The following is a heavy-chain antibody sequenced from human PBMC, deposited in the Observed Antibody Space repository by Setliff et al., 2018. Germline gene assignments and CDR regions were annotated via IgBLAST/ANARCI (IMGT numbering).Heavy chain of an antibody. CDR1: GGSFSGYY. Sequence: PSETLSLTCAVYGGSFSGYYWSWIRQPPGKRLEWIGEIIHSGSANYNPSLKSRVTISMDTSKNQFSLKLYSVTAADTAVYFCARVRITPYCMDVWGKGTTVTVSS. D-gene: IGHD3-10*01. CDR2: IIHSGSA. J-gene: IGHJ6*03. CDR3: ARVRITPYCMDV. V-gene: IGHV4-34*12.